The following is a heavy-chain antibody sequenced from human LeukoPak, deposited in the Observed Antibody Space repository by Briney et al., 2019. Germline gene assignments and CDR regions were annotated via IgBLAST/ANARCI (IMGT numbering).Heavy chain of an antibody. CDR3: AKWGDYDVLTGYYVSDY. CDR1: GFTFSNYA. V-gene: IGHV3-23*01. J-gene: IGHJ4*02. D-gene: IGHD3-9*01. CDR2: TTGGGSGI. Sequence: YPGGSLRLSCAASGFTFSNYAMSWVRQAPGKGLEWVSATTGGGSGIYYADSMKSRFTISRDNSKNTLYLQINGLRAEDTAVYYCAKWGDYDVLTGYYVSDYWGQGTLVTVSS.